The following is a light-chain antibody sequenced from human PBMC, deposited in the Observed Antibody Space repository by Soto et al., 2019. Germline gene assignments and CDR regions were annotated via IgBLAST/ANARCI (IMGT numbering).Light chain of an antibody. Sequence: HMTQSPSSLSASVGDRVTFTCRSSQTISPFLSWYQHKPGNAPQVLIYRASTLQSGVSSRFNGSGSETEFTLTISSLQPEDFATYYCHQTCLIPFTFGPGTKVYI. V-gene: IGKV1-39*01. CDR3: HQTCLIPFT. CDR1: QTISPF. CDR2: RAS. J-gene: IGKJ3*01.